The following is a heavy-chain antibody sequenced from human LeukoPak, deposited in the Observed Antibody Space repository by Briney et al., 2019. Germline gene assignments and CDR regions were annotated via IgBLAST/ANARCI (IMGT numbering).Heavy chain of an antibody. Sequence: IPGGSLRLSCAASGFTFSDYYMSWIRQAPGKGLEWVSYISSSSSYTNYADSVKGRFTISRDNAKNSLYLQMNSLRAEDTAVYYCARGKIIGILYYFDYWGQGTLVTVSS. D-gene: IGHD3-10*01. CDR2: ISSSSSYT. CDR1: GFTFSDYY. J-gene: IGHJ4*02. CDR3: ARGKIIGILYYFDY. V-gene: IGHV3-11*06.